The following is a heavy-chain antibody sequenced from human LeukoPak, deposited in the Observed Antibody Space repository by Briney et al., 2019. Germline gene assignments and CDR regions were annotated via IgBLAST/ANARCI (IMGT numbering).Heavy chain of an antibody. CDR1: GGSFSGYY. CDR3: VRGQAIGYCSSTSCGNWFDP. CDR2: INHSGST. V-gene: IGHV4-34*01. Sequence: SETLSLTCAVYGGSFSGYYWNWIRQPPGKGLEWIGEINHSGSTNYNPSLKSRVTISVDTSKNQFSLKLSSVTAADTAVYYCVRGQAIGYCSSTSCGNWFDPWGQGTLVTVSS. J-gene: IGHJ5*02. D-gene: IGHD2-2*01.